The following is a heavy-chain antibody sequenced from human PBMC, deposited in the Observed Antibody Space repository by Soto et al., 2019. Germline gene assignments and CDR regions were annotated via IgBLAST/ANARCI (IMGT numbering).Heavy chain of an antibody. D-gene: IGHD2-2*01. J-gene: IGHJ4*02. CDR1: GYNFTNYW. CDR3: ARLQRVGTADEFDY. CDR2: IDPSDSYT. Sequence: GESLKISCKGSGYNFTNYWINWVRQMPGKGLEWMGRIDPSDSYTNYSPSFQGHVTLSTDKSISTAYLQWSSLKASDTAMYYCARLQRVGTADEFDYWGQGTLVTVSS. V-gene: IGHV5-10-1*01.